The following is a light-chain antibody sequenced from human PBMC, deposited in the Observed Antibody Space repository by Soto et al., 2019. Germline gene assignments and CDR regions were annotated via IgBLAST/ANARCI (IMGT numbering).Light chain of an antibody. CDR1: QGIGDT. J-gene: IGKJ4*01. V-gene: IGKV3D-11*01. CDR3: QQASNWLE. CDR2: DTS. Sequence: EIVMTQSPATLSVSPGEGATLSCRASQGIGDTLAWYQHKPGQTPRLLIYDTSNRATGIPARFSGSGSGTDYALTIGSQETQELAGYIWQQASNWLEIGGGTKVDIK.